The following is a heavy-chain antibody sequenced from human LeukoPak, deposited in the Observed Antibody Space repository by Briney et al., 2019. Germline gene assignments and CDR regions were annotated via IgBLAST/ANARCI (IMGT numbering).Heavy chain of an antibody. J-gene: IGHJ5*02. V-gene: IGHV4-31*03. CDR2: IYYSGST. CDR3: AGLYYYDSSGYSWFDP. CDR1: GGSISSGGYY. D-gene: IGHD3-22*01. Sequence: SETLSLTCTVSGGSISSGGYYWSWIRQHPGKGLEWIGYIYYSGSTYYNPSLKSRVTISVDTSKNQFSLKLSSVTAADTAVYYCAGLYYYDSSGYSWFDPWGQGTLVTDSS.